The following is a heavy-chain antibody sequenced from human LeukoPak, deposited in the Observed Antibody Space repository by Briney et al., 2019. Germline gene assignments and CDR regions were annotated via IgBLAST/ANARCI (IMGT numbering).Heavy chain of an antibody. CDR1: GFSLSTSGVG. CDR3: VHKGGCSGGSCYAN. CDR2: IYWDDEK. V-gene: IGHV2-5*02. J-gene: IGHJ4*02. Sequence: VSGPTLVNPTQTLTLTCTFSGFSLSTSGVGVGWIRQPPGKALEWLALIYWDDEKRYSPSLKSGLTITKDTSKNQVVLTMTNMDPVDTATYYCVHKGGCSGGSCYANWGQGTLVTVSS. D-gene: IGHD2-15*01.